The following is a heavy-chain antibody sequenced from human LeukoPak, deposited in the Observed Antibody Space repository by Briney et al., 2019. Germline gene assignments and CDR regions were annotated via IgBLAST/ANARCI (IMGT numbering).Heavy chain of an antibody. CDR3: ARPIVGAANWFDP. V-gene: IGHV3-74*01. D-gene: IGHD1-26*01. J-gene: IGHJ5*02. CDR1: GSTFSSYW. CDR2: INSDGSST. Sequence: GSLRLSCAAPGSTFSSYWMHCVRQAPGKGLLWVSRINSDGSSTSYADSVKGRFTIPRDNAKNTLYLKMNSLSAEDTAVYYCARPIVGAANWFDPWGQGTLVTVSS.